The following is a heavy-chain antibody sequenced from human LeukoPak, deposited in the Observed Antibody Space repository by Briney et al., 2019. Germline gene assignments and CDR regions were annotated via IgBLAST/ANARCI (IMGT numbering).Heavy chain of an antibody. CDR2: ISGGGDST. Sequence: GGSLRLSCAASGFTFTTYAMTWVRQAPGEGLEWVSAISGGGDSTYYADSVKGRITFSRDNSKNTLYLQMNSLRAEDTAVYYCARGYDSSGYYPSPSFDYWGQGTLVTVSS. J-gene: IGHJ4*02. CDR1: GFTFTTYA. D-gene: IGHD3-22*01. CDR3: ARGYDSSGYYPSPSFDY. V-gene: IGHV3-23*01.